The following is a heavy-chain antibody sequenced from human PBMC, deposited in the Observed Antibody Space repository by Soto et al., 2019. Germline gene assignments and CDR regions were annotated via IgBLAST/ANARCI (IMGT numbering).Heavy chain of an antibody. CDR2: LSYSGTT. D-gene: IGHD6-13*01. J-gene: IGHJ4*02. CDR3: ARRDFDSSRIDY. V-gene: IGHV4-39*01. Sequence: SETLSLTCTVSGGSISSSSDFWGWIRQPPGKGLECIGSLSYSGTTYQNPSLKSRVTLSVDTSRKQFSLNLTSVTAADTAVYYCARRDFDSSRIDYWGQGTLVTVSS. CDR1: GGSISSSSDF.